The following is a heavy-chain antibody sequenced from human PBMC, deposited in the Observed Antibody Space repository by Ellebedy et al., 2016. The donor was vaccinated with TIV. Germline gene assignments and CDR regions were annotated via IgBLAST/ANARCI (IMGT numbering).Heavy chain of an antibody. V-gene: IGHV3-74*03. CDR3: ARGGITVLRGIVY. Sequence: GESLKISXAASGFTFSSYSMNWVRQAPGKGLMWISRINSDGSVTKSADSVKGRFIISRDNAKNTLYLQVNSLRADDTAVYFCARGGITVLRGIVYWGQGTLVTVSS. CDR1: GFTFSSYS. J-gene: IGHJ4*02. CDR2: INSDGSVT. D-gene: IGHD3-10*01.